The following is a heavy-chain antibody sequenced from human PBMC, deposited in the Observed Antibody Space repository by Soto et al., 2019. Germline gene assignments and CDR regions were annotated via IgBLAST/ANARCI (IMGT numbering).Heavy chain of an antibody. J-gene: IGHJ4*02. V-gene: IGHV3-30*18. Sequence: GGSLRLSCAASGFTFSSYGTHWVRQAPGKGLEWVAVISYDGSNKYYADSVKGRFTISRGNSKNTLYLQMNSLRAEDTAVYYCAKQPGMANTVFGVDTLFDFWGRGTLVTVSS. D-gene: IGHD3-3*01. CDR2: ISYDGSNK. CDR1: GFTFSSYG. CDR3: AKQPGMANTVFGVDTLFDF.